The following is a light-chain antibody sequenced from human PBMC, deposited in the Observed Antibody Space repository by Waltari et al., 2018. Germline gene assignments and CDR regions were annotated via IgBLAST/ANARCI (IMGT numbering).Light chain of an antibody. CDR2: WAS. CDR3: QQYYSTPIT. J-gene: IGKJ5*01. CDR1: QSVLYSSHNKNY. Sequence: DIVMPQSPDSLAVSLGERATINCKSSQSVLYSSHNKNYLAWYQQKPGQPPKLLIYWASTRESGVPDRFSGSGSGTDFTLTISSLQAEDVAVYYCQQYYSTPITFGQGTRLEIK. V-gene: IGKV4-1*01.